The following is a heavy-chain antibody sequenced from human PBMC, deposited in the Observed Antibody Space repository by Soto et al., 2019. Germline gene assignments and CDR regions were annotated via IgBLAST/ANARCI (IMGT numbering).Heavy chain of an antibody. CDR3: ARVPDY. CDR1: GGSISSGGYS. CDR2: IYHSGST. Sequence: QLQLQESGSGLVKPSQTLSLPCAVSGGSISSGGYSWSWIRQPPGKGLEWLGYIYHSGSTYYNPPLKRRVTISGDRSTNPSSLKLRSVTAADTAVYYCARVPDYRGQGTLVTVSS. J-gene: IGHJ4*02. V-gene: IGHV4-30-2*01. D-gene: IGHD1-1*01.